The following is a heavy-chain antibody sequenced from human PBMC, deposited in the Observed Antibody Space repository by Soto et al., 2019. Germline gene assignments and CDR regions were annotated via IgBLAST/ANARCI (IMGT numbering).Heavy chain of an antibody. D-gene: IGHD5-18*01. CDR2: ISYDGSNK. CDR1: GFTFSSYA. J-gene: IGHJ4*02. CDR3: ARGSRVDTAMVLDY. Sequence: QVQLVESGGGVVQPGRSLRLSCAASGFTFSSYAMHWVRQAPGKGLEWVAVISYDGSNKYYADSVKGRFTISRDNSKNTLYLQMNSLRAEDTAVYYCARGSRVDTAMVLDYWGQGTLVTDSS. V-gene: IGHV3-30-3*01.